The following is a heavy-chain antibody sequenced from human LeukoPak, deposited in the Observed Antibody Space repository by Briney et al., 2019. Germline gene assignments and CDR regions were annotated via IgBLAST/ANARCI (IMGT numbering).Heavy chain of an antibody. CDR2: INSDSIYI. V-gene: IGHV3-21*01. D-gene: IGHD2-8*02. CDR3: TRDAGGGTQRDGWFDA. J-gene: IGHJ5*02. CDR1: GFTFSRYS. Sequence: GGSLRLSCAASGFTFSRYSMNWVRQAPGKGLEWVSSINSDSIYIYYADSMRGRFTISRDNAKNLLFLQMNSLTEDDTAVYYCTRDAGGGTQRDGWFDAWGQGTLVTVSS.